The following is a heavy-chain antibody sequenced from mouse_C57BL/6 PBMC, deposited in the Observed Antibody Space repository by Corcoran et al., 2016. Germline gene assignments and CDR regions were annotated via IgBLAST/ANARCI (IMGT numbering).Heavy chain of an antibody. CDR2: INPNNGGT. CDR3: ARSGGFAY. V-gene: IGHV1-26*01. J-gene: IGHJ3*01. Sequence: VQLQQSGPELVKPGASVKISCKASGYTFSDYYMNWVKQSHGKSLEWIGDINPNNGGTSYNQKFKGKATLTVDKSSSTAYMELRSLTSEDSAVYYCARSGGFAYCGQGTLVTVSA. CDR1: GYTFSDYY.